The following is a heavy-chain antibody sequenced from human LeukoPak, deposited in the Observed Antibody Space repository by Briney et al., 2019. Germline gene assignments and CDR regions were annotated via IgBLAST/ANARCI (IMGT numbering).Heavy chain of an antibody. D-gene: IGHD3-10*01. V-gene: IGHV3-23*01. Sequence: QPGGSLRLSCAASGFTFRNYAMSWVRQAPGKGLEWVSAVSSSGGGTYFAASVKGRFTISRDKTKNTLYLQMNSLRAEDTAVYYCAKDPLVRGATYDHWGQGTLVTVSS. CDR3: AKDPLVRGATYDH. J-gene: IGHJ4*02. CDR2: VSSSGGGT. CDR1: GFTFRNYA.